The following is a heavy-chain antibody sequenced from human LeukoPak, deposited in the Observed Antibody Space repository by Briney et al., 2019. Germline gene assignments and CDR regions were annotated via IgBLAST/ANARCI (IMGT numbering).Heavy chain of an antibody. Sequence: PGRSLRLSCTASGFTFGDYAMNWFRQAPGKGLEWVGFSRSKAYGGTTEYAASVKGRFTISRDDSKNIAYLQMNSLKTEDTAVYYCAKDIMGCSSTSCRVGYFDYWGQGTLVTVSS. D-gene: IGHD2-2*01. J-gene: IGHJ4*02. CDR3: AKDIMGCSSTSCRVGYFDY. CDR2: SRSKAYGGTT. CDR1: GFTFGDYA. V-gene: IGHV3-49*03.